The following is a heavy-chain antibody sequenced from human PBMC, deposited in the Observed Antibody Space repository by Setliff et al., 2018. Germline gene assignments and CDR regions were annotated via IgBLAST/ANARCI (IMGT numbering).Heavy chain of an antibody. V-gene: IGHV4-34*01. CDR3: ARDRQYCSSTSCYTSYFYYYAMDI. CDR1: GGSISDYY. J-gene: IGHJ6*02. D-gene: IGHD2-2*02. CDR2: INHSGST. Sequence: PSETLSLTCGGYGGSISDYYWSWIRQPPGKGLEWIGEINHSGSTTYNPSLKSRVTISLDTSRNQVSLKLSSVTAADTAVYYCARDRQYCSSTSCYTSYFYYYAMDIWGQGTTVTVS.